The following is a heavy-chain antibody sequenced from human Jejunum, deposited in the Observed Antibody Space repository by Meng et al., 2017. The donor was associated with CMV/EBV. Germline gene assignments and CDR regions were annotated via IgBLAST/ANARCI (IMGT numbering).Heavy chain of an antibody. J-gene: IGHJ4*02. D-gene: IGHD6-19*01. CDR1: GDSLSNSRHF. CDR2: IDYTGTT. V-gene: IGHV4-39*07. CDR3: ASVPPSGNYRFDY. Sequence: QLQLQESGPGLVKPSGTLSLTCTVSGDSLSNSRHFWGWIRQPPGKGLEWIANIDYTGTTYYNPSLKSRVTISRDTSKNQFSLKLNSVTAADTAVYYCASVPPSGNYRFDYWGQGTLVTVSS.